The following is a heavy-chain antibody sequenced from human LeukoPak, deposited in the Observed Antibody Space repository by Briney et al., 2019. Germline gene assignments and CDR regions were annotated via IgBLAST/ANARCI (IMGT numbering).Heavy chain of an antibody. D-gene: IGHD1-7*01. V-gene: IGHV4-31*03. CDR1: GGSISSGGYY. J-gene: IGHJ4*02. CDR2: IYYSGST. Sequence: SQTLSLTCTVSGGSISSGGYYWSWIRQHPGKGLEWIGYIYYSGSTYYNPSLKSRVTISVDTSKNQFSLKLSSVTAADTAVYYCARRRTGSTGEAFDYWGQGTLVTVSS. CDR3: ARRRTGSTGEAFDY.